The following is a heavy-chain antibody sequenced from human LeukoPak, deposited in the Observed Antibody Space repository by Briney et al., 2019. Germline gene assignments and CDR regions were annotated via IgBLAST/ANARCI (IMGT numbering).Heavy chain of an antibody. D-gene: IGHD5-24*01. Sequence: SETLSLTCAVYGGSFSGYYWSWIRQPPGKGLEWIGEINHSGSTNYNPSLKSRVTISVDTSKNQLSLKLSSVTAADTAVYYCAREGRWLQFYYFDYWGQGTLVTVSS. V-gene: IGHV4-34*01. CDR2: INHSGST. CDR3: AREGRWLQFYYFDY. J-gene: IGHJ4*02. CDR1: GGSFSGYY.